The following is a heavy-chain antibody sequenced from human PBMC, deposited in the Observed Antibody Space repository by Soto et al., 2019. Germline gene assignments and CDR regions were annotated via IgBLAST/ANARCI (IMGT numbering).Heavy chain of an antibody. D-gene: IGHD3-9*01. CDR3: ARLDDILTGSPNWFDP. V-gene: IGHV4-34*01. J-gene: IGHJ5*02. Sequence: NLRETLSLTCAVYGGSFSGYYWSWIRQPPGKGLEWIGEINHSGSTNYNPSLKSRVTISVDTSKNQFSLKLSSVTAADTAVYYCARLDDILTGSPNWFDPWGQGTLVTVSS. CDR1: GGSFSGYY. CDR2: INHSGST.